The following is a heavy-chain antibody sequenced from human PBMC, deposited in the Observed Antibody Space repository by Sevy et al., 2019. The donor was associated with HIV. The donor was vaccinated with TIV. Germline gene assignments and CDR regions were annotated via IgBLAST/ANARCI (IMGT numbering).Heavy chain of an antibody. CDR2: LDPEDDET. V-gene: IGHV1-24*01. CDR1: GYTLTELS. Sequence: ASVKVSCKVSGYTLTELSMHWVRQVPGKGLEWMGSLDPEDDETIYAQKFQGRVTMTEDTSTDTAYMELSSLRSEDAAVYYCATTKDYYENSGDPFDYWGQGTLVTVSS. D-gene: IGHD3-22*01. CDR3: ATTKDYYENSGDPFDY. J-gene: IGHJ4*02.